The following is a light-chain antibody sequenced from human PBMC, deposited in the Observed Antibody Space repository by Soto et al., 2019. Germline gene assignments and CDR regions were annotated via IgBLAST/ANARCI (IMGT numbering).Light chain of an antibody. J-gene: IGLJ3*02. CDR3: CSYAGSSTLE. CDR2: EDN. Sequence: QSALTQPASVSGSPGQSITISCTGASSDVGSYDLVSWYQQHPGKAPKVVIYEDNKRPSGISDHFSGSKSGNTASLTISGLQAEDEADYYCCSYAGSSTLEFGGGTKLTVL. V-gene: IGLV2-23*01. CDR1: SSDVGSYDL.